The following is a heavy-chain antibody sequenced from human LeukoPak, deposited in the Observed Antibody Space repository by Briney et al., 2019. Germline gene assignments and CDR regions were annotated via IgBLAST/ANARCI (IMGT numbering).Heavy chain of an antibody. CDR2: INLNSRTI. Sequence: GGSLRLSCAASGFTFRTYEMIWVRQAPGKVLEWVSYINLNSRTIDYADSVRGRFTISRDNAKSSLYLQMNSLRAEDTAVYYCARGGAARPDYWGQGTLVTVSS. V-gene: IGHV3-48*01. D-gene: IGHD6-6*01. J-gene: IGHJ4*02. CDR3: ARGGAARPDY. CDR1: GFTFRTYE.